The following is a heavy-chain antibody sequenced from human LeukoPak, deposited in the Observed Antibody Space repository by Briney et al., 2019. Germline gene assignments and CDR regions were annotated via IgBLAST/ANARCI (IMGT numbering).Heavy chain of an antibody. CDR2: TNHRGRT. J-gene: IGHJ4*02. CDR1: GGSFSGYQ. Sequence: SETLSLTCAVSGGSFSGYQWNWIRQPPGKGLEWIGETNHRGRTTYTPYLKSRVTMSIDTSKNHFSLRLSSVTAADTAVSSCARAYYYDSTGYFEDNYWGQGTLVTVSS. V-gene: IGHV4-34*01. D-gene: IGHD3-22*01. CDR3: ARAYYYDSTGYFEDNY.